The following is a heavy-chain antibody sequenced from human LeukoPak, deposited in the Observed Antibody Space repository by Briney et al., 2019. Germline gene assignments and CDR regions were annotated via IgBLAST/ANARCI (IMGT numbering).Heavy chain of an antibody. CDR2: ISSTSNTI. D-gene: IGHD3-9*01. Sequence: GGSLRLSCAASGFTFSAYEMNWVRQAPGKGLEWVSYISSTSNTIYYADSAKGRFTIFRDNAKNSLYLQMNSLRAEDTALYYCARGLTYGIDYWGQGTLVTVSS. J-gene: IGHJ4*02. V-gene: IGHV3-48*03. CDR1: GFTFSAYE. CDR3: ARGLTYGIDY.